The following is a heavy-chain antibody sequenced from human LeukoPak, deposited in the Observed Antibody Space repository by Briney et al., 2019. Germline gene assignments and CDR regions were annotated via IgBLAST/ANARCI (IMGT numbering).Heavy chain of an antibody. Sequence: GGSLRLSCAASGFTFSDYYMSWIRQAPGKGLEWVSYISSSGSIIYYADSVKGRFTISRDNAKNSLYLQMNSLRAEDTAVYYCARAKGYDFWSGYYTDYYYGMDVWGQGTTVTVSS. CDR2: ISSSGSII. CDR1: GFTFSDYY. D-gene: IGHD3-3*01. J-gene: IGHJ6*02. CDR3: ARAKGYDFWSGYYTDYYYGMDV. V-gene: IGHV3-11*01.